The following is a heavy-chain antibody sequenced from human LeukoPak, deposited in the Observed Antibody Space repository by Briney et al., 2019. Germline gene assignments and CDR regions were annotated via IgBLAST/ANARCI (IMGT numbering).Heavy chain of an antibody. CDR3: ARXRIDLVWFDP. V-gene: IGHV1-2*02. Sequence: ASVKVSCKASGYTFTGYYMHWVRQAPGQGLEWMGWINPNSGGTNYAQKFQGRVTMTRDTSISTAYMELSRLRSDDTAVYYCARXRIDLVWFDPWGQGTLVTVSS. CDR2: INPNSGGT. D-gene: IGHD2-15*01. CDR1: GYTFTGYY. J-gene: IGHJ5*02.